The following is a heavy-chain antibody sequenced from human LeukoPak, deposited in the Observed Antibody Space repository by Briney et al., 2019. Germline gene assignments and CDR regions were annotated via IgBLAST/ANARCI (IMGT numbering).Heavy chain of an antibody. V-gene: IGHV1-46*01. Sequence: ASVKVSCKASGYTFTSYYMHWVRQAPGQGLEWMGIINPSGGSTSYAQKFQGRVTMTRDTSTSTVYMELSSLRSEDTAVYYCARTVATTKPYYYMDVWGKGTTVTVSS. CDR3: ARTVATTKPYYYMDV. J-gene: IGHJ6*03. CDR1: GYTFTSYY. D-gene: IGHD5-24*01. CDR2: INPSGGST.